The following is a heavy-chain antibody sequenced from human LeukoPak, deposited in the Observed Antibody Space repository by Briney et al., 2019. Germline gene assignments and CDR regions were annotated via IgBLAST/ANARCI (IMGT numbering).Heavy chain of an antibody. Sequence: GGSLRLSCAASGFRSSSYAMSWVRQAPGKGLEWVSVIYSGGSTYYADSVKGRFTISRDNSKNTLYLQMNSLRAEDTAVYYCARDSRDGYNSYWGQGTLVTVSS. J-gene: IGHJ4*02. CDR2: IYSGGST. CDR3: ARDSRDGYNSY. V-gene: IGHV3-53*01. CDR1: GFRSSSYA. D-gene: IGHD5-24*01.